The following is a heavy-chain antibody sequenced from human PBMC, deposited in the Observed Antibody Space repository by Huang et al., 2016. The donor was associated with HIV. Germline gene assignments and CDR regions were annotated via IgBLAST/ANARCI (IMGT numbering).Heavy chain of an antibody. Sequence: QVQLPESGPGLVKPSETLSLTCSVSGGSMRRQYWTWIRPHPGKGLQWIWTVFNTGSTNYNPSFQTRVTFSLDTARRQFSLTLKSVTPADTAVYYCAQEKSFGNWANNWFDPWGQGTLVAVSS. D-gene: IGHD3-16*01. CDR2: VFNTGST. CDR3: AQEKSFGNWANNWFDP. J-gene: IGHJ5*02. V-gene: IGHV4-59*08. CDR1: GGSMRRQY.